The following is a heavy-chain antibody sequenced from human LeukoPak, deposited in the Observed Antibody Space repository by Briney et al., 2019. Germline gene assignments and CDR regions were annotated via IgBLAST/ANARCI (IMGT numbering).Heavy chain of an antibody. CDR3: ARHGRVREEYYFDY. Sequence: PSETLSLTCTVSGGSISSYYWSWIRQPPGKGLEWIGYIYYSGSTYYNPSLKSRVTISVDTSKNQFSLKLSSVTAADTAVYYCARHGRVREEYYFDYWGQGTLVTVSS. D-gene: IGHD2-2*01. CDR2: IYYSGST. CDR1: GGSISSYY. V-gene: IGHV4-59*08. J-gene: IGHJ4*02.